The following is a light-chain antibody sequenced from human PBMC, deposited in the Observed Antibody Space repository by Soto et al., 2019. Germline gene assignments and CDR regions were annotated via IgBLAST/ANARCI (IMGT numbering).Light chain of an antibody. V-gene: IGKV1-5*03. J-gene: IGKJ1*01. CDR1: QSISSW. CDR2: KAS. Sequence: DIQMTQSPSTLSASVGDRVTITCRASQSISSWLAWYQQKPGKAPKVLIYKASSLESGVPSRFSGSGSGTEFTLTISSLQPDDFGTYYCQQYNNFPRTFGQGTKVEV. CDR3: QQYNNFPRT.